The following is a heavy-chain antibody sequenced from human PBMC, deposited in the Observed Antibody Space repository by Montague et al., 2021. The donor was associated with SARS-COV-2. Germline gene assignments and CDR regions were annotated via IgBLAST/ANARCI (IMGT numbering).Heavy chain of an antibody. CDR2: VLYNKGT. CDR1: GVSVTDYY. D-gene: IGHD3-9*01. Sequence: SETLSLTCTVSGVSVTDYYWSWIRQPPGKGLEWVGDVLYNKGTNFNPSLKSRVAISVDTSKNQFSLRLTSVTAADTAFYYCVIHPHYDDLNGPPDFWDQGTLVTVSS. J-gene: IGHJ4*02. V-gene: IGHV4-59*08. CDR3: VIHPHYDDLNGPPDF.